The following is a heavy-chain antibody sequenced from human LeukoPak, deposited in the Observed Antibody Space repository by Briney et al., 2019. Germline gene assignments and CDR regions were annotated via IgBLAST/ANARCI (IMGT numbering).Heavy chain of an antibody. CDR3: AREGDPQTMVRGGLWGAYYYYGMDA. CDR2: MNPNSGNT. V-gene: IGHV1-8*01. CDR1: GYTFTSYD. J-gene: IGHJ6*02. D-gene: IGHD3-10*01. Sequence: ASVKVSCKASGYTFTSYDINWVRQATGQGLEWMGWMNPNSGNTGYAQKFQGRVTMTRNTSISTAYMELSSLRSEDTAVYYCAREGDPQTMVRGGLWGAYYYYGMDAWGQGTTVTVSS.